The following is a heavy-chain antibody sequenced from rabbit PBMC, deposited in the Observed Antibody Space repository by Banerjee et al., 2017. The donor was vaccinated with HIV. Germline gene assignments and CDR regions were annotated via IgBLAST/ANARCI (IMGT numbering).Heavy chain of an antibody. V-gene: IGHV1S40*01. D-gene: IGHD4-2*01. J-gene: IGHJ4*01. Sequence: LEWIAWIDAGSGGTTYYASWVNGRFTISKTSSTTVTLQMTSLTAADTATHFCARGGSAAAFNLWGPGTLVTVS. CDR3: ARGGSAAAFNL. CDR2: IDAGSGGTT.